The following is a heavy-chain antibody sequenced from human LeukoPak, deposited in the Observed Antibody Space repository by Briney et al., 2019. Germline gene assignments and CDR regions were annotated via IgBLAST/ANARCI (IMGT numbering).Heavy chain of an antibody. D-gene: IGHD3-16*01. CDR3: ARTRGSYNYYYYMDV. V-gene: IGHV3-11*01. J-gene: IGHJ6*03. Sequence: GGSLRLSCAASGFTFSDYYMSWIRQAPGKGLECVSYISSSGSTIYYADSVKGRFTISRDNAENSLYLQMNSLRAEDTAVYYCARTRGSYNYYYYMDVWGKGTTVSVSS. CDR1: GFTFSDYY. CDR2: ISSSGSTI.